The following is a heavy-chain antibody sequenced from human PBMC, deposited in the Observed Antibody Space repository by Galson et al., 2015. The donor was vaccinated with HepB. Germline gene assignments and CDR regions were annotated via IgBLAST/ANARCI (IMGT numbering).Heavy chain of an antibody. D-gene: IGHD1-20*01. CDR3: ARNGDNWNPLNPSSTGQFDYYMDV. V-gene: IGHV1-18*01. CDR2: ISAYNGNT. CDR1: GYTFTSYG. Sequence: SVKVSCKASGYTFTSYGISWVRQAPGQGLEWMGWISAYNGNTNYAQKLQGRVTMTTDTSTSTAYMELRSLRSVDTAVYYCARNGDNWNPLNPSSTGQFDYYMDVWGKGTTVTVSS. J-gene: IGHJ6*03.